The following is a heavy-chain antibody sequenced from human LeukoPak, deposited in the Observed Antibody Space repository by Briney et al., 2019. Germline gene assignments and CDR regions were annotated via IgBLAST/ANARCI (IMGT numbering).Heavy chain of an antibody. V-gene: IGHV1-2*02. CDR3: AQGDMITFGGVIVSLHFDY. J-gene: IGHJ4*02. D-gene: IGHD3-16*02. CDR2: INPNSGGT. Sequence: GASVKVSCKASGYTFTGYYMHWVRQAPGQGLEWMGWINPNSGGTNYAQKFQGRVTMTRDTSISTACMELSRLRSDDTAVYYCAQGDMITFGGVIVSLHFDYWGQGTLVTVSS. CDR1: GYTFTGYY.